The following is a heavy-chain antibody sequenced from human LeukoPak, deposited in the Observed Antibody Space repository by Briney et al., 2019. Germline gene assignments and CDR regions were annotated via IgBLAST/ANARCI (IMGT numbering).Heavy chain of an antibody. Sequence: GESLKISCKGSGYSFTSYWIGWVRQMPGKGLEWMGIIYPGDSDTRYSPSFQGQDTISADKSISTAYLQWSSLKASDTAMYYCARHKEHYYDSSGYGYYYYGMDVWGQGTTVTVSS. CDR3: ARHKEHYYDSSGYGYYYYGMDV. CDR2: IYPGDSDT. D-gene: IGHD3-22*01. J-gene: IGHJ6*02. CDR1: GYSFTSYW. V-gene: IGHV5-51*01.